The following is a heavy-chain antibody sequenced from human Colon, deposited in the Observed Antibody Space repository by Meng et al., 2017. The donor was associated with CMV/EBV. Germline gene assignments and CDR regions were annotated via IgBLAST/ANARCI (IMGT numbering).Heavy chain of an antibody. CDR1: GGSFGSFT. CDR2: ITPIFRTA. V-gene: IGHV1-69*05. CDR3: ARQIVMVRGVNYFDY. J-gene: IGHJ4*02. D-gene: IGHD3-10*01. Sequence: SGGSFGSFTVSWMRQAPGQGLEWMGGITPIFRTANYAQKFQGRVTITTDESASTVFMELGSLRSEDTAIYYCARQIVMVRGVNYFDYWGQGTLVTVSS.